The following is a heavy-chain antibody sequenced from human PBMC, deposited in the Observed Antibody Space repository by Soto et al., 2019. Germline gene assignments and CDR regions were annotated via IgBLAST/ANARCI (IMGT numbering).Heavy chain of an antibody. CDR1: GYTFTSYG. D-gene: IGHD3-22*01. CDR2: ISAYDGNT. CDR3: ARGGYYDSSGSRNYYYYGMNV. J-gene: IGHJ6*02. Sequence: QAQLVQSGAEVKKPGASVKVSCKASGYTFTSYGINWVRQAPGQGLEWLGWISAYDGNTKYAQSVQGRVSMTTDTSTKTAYMELRSLRSDDTAMYYCARGGYYDSSGSRNYYYYGMNVGGQGTTVSVSS. V-gene: IGHV1-18*04.